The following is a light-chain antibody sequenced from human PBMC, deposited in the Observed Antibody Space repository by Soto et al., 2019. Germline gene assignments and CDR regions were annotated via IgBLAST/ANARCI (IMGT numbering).Light chain of an antibody. Sequence: DIVMTQSPDSLAVSLGERATINCKSSQSVLYSSNNKNYLALYXXKPGQPPKLLIYWASTRESGAPDRXSGSXXGTEFTLTISSLQAEDVAVYYCQQYYSTPLTFGGGTKV. CDR2: WAS. CDR1: QSVLYSSNNKNY. V-gene: IGKV4-1*01. J-gene: IGKJ4*01. CDR3: QQYYSTPLT.